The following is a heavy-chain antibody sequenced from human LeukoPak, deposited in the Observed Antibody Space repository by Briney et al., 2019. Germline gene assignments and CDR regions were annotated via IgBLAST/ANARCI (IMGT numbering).Heavy chain of an antibody. CDR3: ARDSPYVWFDP. CDR2: IYYSGST. Sequence: SETLSLTCTVSGGSISSGGYYWSWIRQHPGKGLEWIGYIYYSGSTYYNPSLKSRVTISVDTSKNQFSLKLSSVTAADTAVYYCARDSPYVWFDPWGQGTLDTVSS. CDR1: GGSISSGGYY. V-gene: IGHV4-31*03. D-gene: IGHD3-16*01. J-gene: IGHJ5*02.